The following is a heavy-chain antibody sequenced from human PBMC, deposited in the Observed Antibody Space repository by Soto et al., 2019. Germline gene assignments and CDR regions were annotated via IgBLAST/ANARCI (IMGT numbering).Heavy chain of an antibody. Sequence: QVQLQESGPGLVKPSGTLSLTCAVSGGSVRSNNWWFWVRQPPGKGLERIGEIHHRESTNLNPSLKSRVTLSVFRSKNDFTLKVKSVTAANTAVYYCGCRVEDISYDYYGMDVWGQGTTVTVSS. CDR1: GGSVRSNNW. D-gene: IGHD2-15*01. J-gene: IGHJ6*02. V-gene: IGHV4-4*02. CDR3: GCRVEDISYDYYGMDV. CDR2: IHHREST.